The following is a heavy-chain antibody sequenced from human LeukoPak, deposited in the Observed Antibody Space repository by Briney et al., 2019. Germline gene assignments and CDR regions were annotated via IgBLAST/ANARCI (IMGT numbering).Heavy chain of an antibody. CDR3: AKDRWVVTGYFDY. D-gene: IGHD4-23*01. CDR2: ISWNSGSI. V-gene: IGHV3-9*01. Sequence: GGSLRLSCAASGFTFDDYAMHWVRQAPGKGLEWVSGISWNSGSIGYADSVKGRFTISRDNAKNSLYLQMNSLRAEDTALYYCAKDRWVVTGYFDYWGQGTLVTVSS. J-gene: IGHJ4*02. CDR1: GFTFDDYA.